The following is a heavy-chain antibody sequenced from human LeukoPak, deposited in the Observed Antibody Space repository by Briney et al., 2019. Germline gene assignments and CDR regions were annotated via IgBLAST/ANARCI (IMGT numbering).Heavy chain of an antibody. V-gene: IGHV1-69*05. D-gene: IGHD2-21*01. J-gene: IGHJ4*02. CDR3: ARVVGVVIAIDLPDY. Sequence: SVKVSCKASGGTFSSYAISWVRQAPGQGLEWMGRIIPIFGTANYAQKFQGRVTITTDESTSTAYMELSSLRSDDTAVYYCARVVGVVIAIDLPDYWGQGTLVTVSS. CDR2: IIPIFGTA. CDR1: GGTFSSYA.